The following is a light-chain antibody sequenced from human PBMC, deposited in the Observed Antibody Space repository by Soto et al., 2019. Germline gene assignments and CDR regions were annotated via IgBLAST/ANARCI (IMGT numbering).Light chain of an antibody. CDR1: NSNIGTYT. J-gene: IGLJ3*02. V-gene: IGLV1-44*01. CDR3: AAWDDSLIGRV. Sequence: QLVLTQPPSASGTPGQRVTISCFGSNSNIGTYTVNWYQQHPGTAPKLLIYSSNQRPSGVPDRFSGSKSGTSASLAISGLQSGDEADYYCAAWDDSLIGRVFGGGTKLTVL. CDR2: SSN.